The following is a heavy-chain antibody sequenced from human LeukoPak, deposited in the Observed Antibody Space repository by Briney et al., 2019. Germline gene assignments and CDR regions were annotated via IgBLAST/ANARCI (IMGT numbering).Heavy chain of an antibody. J-gene: IGHJ4*02. CDR2: ISAYNGHT. CDR1: GYNLFSYG. CDR3: ARGYVVVPLDV. D-gene: IGHD3-9*01. Sequence: GASVKVSCKASGYNLFSYGFSWVRQAPGQGLEWMGWISAYNGHTNYAEKFQDRVTMTTDTSTRTGYMELRSLRSDDTAVYYCARGYVVVPLDVWGQGTLVTVSS. V-gene: IGHV1-18*01.